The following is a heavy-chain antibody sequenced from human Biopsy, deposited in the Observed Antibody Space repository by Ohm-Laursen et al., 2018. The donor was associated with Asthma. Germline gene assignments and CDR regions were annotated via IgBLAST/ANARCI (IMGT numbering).Heavy chain of an antibody. V-gene: IGHV1-18*01. CDR2: ISVYNGNT. CDR3: ARAVDYSHYYGIDV. CDR1: GYTFNSAG. J-gene: IGHJ6*02. Sequence: ASVRVSCKTSGYTFNSAGITWVRQAPGQGLEWMGWISVYNGNTKVAQKLQDRVTMITDTSTSTAYMELRSLRSDDTVVYFCARAVDYSHYYGIDVWGQGTTVTVS. D-gene: IGHD3-10*01.